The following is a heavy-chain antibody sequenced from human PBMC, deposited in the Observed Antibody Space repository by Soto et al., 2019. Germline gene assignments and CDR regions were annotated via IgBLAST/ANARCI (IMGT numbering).Heavy chain of an antibody. J-gene: IGHJ4*02. V-gene: IGHV3-30-3*01. D-gene: IGHD2-2*01. CDR2: ISYDGSNK. CDR3: ARDEGGIVVVPAAPTILDY. CDR1: GFTFSRYA. Sequence: AGSQTLSCAASGFTFSRYAMHWVRQAPGKGLEWVAVISYDGSNKYYADSVKGRFTISRDNSKNTLYLQMNSLRAEDTAVYYCARDEGGIVVVPAAPTILDYWGQGTLVTVSS.